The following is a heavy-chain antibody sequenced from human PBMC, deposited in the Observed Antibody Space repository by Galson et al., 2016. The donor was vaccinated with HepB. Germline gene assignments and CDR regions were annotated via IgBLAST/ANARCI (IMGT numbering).Heavy chain of an antibody. CDR3: ARDGGSGWSRLW. V-gene: IGHV1-3*04. Sequence: SVKVSCKASGYTFTSYTIHWVRQAPGQRLEWMGWTNNANGNTEYSQSFQGRVTFTRDTSASTAYMELSSLRSEDTAVYYCARDGGSGWSRLWWGQGTLVAVSS. J-gene: IGHJ4*02. D-gene: IGHD6-19*01. CDR1: GYTFTSYT. CDR2: TNNANGNT.